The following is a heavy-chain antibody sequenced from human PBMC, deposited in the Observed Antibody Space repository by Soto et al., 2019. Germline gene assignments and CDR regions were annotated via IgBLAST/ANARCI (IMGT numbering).Heavy chain of an antibody. J-gene: IGHJ6*03. CDR1: GYSFTSYW. CDR3: ARLLAYSSGWSDMDV. V-gene: IGHV5-51*01. D-gene: IGHD6-19*01. CDR2: IYPGDSDT. Sequence: GESLKISCKGSGYSFTSYWIGWVRQMPGKGLEWMGIIYPGDSDTRYSPSFQGQVTISADKSISTAYLQWSSLKASDTAMYYCARLLAYSSGWSDMDVWGKGTTVTVSS.